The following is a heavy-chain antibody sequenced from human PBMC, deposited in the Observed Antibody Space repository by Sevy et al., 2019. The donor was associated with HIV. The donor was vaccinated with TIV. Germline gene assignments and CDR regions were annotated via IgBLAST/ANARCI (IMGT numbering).Heavy chain of an antibody. CDR3: TRDAGYSTGWYPSDY. V-gene: IGHV3-30-3*01. D-gene: IGHD6-19*01. CDR2: ISYDGSSK. J-gene: IGHJ4*02. CDR1: GFSVSTHA. Sequence: GGSLRLSCAASGFSVSTHAMHWVRQAPGKGLEWVALISYDGSSKYYADSVKGRLTISRDNSKNTLYLQMSSLRPDDTAVYYCTRDAGYSTGWYPSDYWGQGTLLTVSS.